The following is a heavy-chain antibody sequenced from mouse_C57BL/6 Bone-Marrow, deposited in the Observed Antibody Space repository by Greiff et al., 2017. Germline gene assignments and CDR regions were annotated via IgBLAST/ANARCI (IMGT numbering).Heavy chain of an antibody. J-gene: IGHJ1*03. V-gene: IGHV1-85*01. CDR2: IYPRDGST. D-gene: IGHD1-1*01. CDR3: ARLEFAGSRGDWSFDV. CDR1: GYTFTSYD. Sequence: VQLVESGPELVKPGASVKLSCKASGYTFTSYDINWVKQRPGQGLEWIGWIYPRDGSTKYNEKFKGKATLTVDTSSSTAYMELHSLTSEVTAVYFCARLEFAGSRGDWSFDVWGTGTTVTVSS.